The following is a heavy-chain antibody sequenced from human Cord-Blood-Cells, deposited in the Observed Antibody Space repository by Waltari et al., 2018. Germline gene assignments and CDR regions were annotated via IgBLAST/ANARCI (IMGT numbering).Heavy chain of an antibody. Sequence: EVQLVETGGGLIQPGGSLRLSCAASGFTVSSNYMSWVRQAPGKGLEWVSVIYSGGSTYYADSVKGRFTISRDNSKNTLYLQMNSLRAEDTAVYYCARVLGEPNYSNNWFDPWGQGTLVTVSS. J-gene: IGHJ5*02. CDR3: ARVLGEPNYSNNWFDP. D-gene: IGHD3-16*01. V-gene: IGHV3-53*02. CDR1: GFTVSSNY. CDR2: IYSGGST.